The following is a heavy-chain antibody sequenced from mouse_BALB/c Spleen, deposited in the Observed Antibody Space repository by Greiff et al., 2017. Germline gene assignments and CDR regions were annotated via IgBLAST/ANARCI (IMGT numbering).Heavy chain of an antibody. CDR3: ARDYYGSSYRFAY. D-gene: IGHD1-1*01. V-gene: IGHV7-3*02. CDR2: IRNKANGYTT. Sequence: DVKLVESGGGLVQPGGSLRLSCATSGFTFTDYYMSWVRQPPGKALEWLGFIRNKANGYTTEYSASVKGRFTISRDNSQSILYLQMNTLRAEDSATYYCARDYYGSSYRFAYWGQGTLVTVSA. CDR1: GFTFTDYY. J-gene: IGHJ3*01.